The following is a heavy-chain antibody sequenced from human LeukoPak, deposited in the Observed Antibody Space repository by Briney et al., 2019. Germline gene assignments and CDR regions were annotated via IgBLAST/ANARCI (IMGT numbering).Heavy chain of an antibody. CDR2: ISDNGYTT. V-gene: IGHV3-23*01. CDR3: AKYYYDSSGYYDAAPLDS. CDR1: GFTFSTYA. Sequence: PGGSLRLSCAGSGFTFSTYAMSWVRQAPGKGLEWVSSISDNGYTTYYADSVRGRFTISGDNSKNTVYLQMIGLRGEDTAVYFCAKYYYDSSGYYDAAPLDSWGQGTLVTVFS. J-gene: IGHJ4*02. D-gene: IGHD3-22*01.